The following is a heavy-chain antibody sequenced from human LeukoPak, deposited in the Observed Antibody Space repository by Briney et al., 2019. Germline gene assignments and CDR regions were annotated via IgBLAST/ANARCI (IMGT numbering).Heavy chain of an antibody. D-gene: IGHD2-2*01. CDR1: GYTFTSYY. J-gene: IGHJ4*02. CDR3: ARGEGEKVVVLPADFDY. CDR2: INPSGGST. Sequence: ASVKVSCKASGYTFTSYYMHWVRQAPGQVLEWMGIINPSGGSTSYAQKFQGRVTMTRDTSTNTGYMELSSVRSEDTAVYYCARGEGEKVVVLPADFDYWGQGTLVTVSS. V-gene: IGHV1-46*01.